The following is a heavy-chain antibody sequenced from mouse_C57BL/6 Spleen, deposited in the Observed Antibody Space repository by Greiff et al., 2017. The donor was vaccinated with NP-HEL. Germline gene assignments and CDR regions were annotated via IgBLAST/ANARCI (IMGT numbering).Heavy chain of an antibody. J-gene: IGHJ3*01. Sequence: VQLQQSGAELVKPGASVKLSCKASGYTFTSYWMQWVKQRPGQGLEWIGEIDPSDSYTNYNQKFKGKATLTVDTSSSTAYMQLSSLTSEDSAVYYCARGGGNYPWFAYWGQGTLVTVSA. CDR3: ARGGGNYPWFAY. D-gene: IGHD2-1*01. V-gene: IGHV1-50*01. CDR2: IDPSDSYT. CDR1: GYTFTSYW.